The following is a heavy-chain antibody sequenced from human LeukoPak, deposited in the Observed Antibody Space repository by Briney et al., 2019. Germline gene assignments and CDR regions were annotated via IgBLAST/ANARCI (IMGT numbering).Heavy chain of an antibody. V-gene: IGHV4-39*01. Sequence: SETLSLTGTVSGGSISSGSHYWGWIRQPPGKGPEWIGTVYYSGSTYYNPSLKSRVTISVDTSRNQFSLRLSSVTAADTAVYYFARHSSSSPWFDPWGQGTLVTVSS. D-gene: IGHD6-6*01. CDR2: VYYSGST. CDR3: ARHSSSSPWFDP. J-gene: IGHJ5*02. CDR1: GGSISSGSHY.